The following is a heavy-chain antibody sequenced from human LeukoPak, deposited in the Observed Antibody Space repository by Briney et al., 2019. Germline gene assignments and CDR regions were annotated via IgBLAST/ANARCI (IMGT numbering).Heavy chain of an antibody. Sequence: LETLSLTCTVSGGSISSSSYYWGWIRQPPGKGLEWIGYIYYTGSTYYNPSLKSRVTISVDTSKNQFSLKLSSVTAADTAVYYCARRPLYSSSLWDDYWGQGTLVTVSS. CDR3: ARRPLYSSSLWDDY. CDR1: GGSISSSSYY. J-gene: IGHJ4*02. D-gene: IGHD6-6*01. V-gene: IGHV4-39*01. CDR2: IYYTGST.